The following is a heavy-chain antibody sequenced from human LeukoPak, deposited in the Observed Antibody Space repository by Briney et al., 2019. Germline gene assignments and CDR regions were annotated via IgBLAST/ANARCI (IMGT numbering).Heavy chain of an antibody. D-gene: IGHD3-22*01. CDR2: IDTKGTRT. CDR3: AKISYDSSGPNFDY. CDR1: GFILSNSA. V-gene: IGHV3-23*05. J-gene: IGHJ4*02. Sequence: QPGGSLGLSCAASGFILSNSAMTWVRQAPGKGLQWVSGIDTKGTRTYYADSVKGRFSISRDNSKNTLFLQMNSLRAEDTAVYYCAKISYDSSGPNFDYWGQGTLVTVSS.